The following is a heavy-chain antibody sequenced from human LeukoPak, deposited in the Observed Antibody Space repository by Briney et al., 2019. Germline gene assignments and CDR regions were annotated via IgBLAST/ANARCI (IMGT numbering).Heavy chain of an antibody. CDR1: GNSVSTGTYY. J-gene: IGHJ4*02. V-gene: IGHV4-39*01. Sequence: SETLSLTCTVSGNSVSTGTYYWGWIRQPPGKGLEWIGSLYYSGSSYYNPSLKSRVTISVDTSKTQFSLESSSVTAADTAVYYCWRAPDYWGQGTLVTVSS. CDR2: LYYSGSS. CDR3: WRAPDY.